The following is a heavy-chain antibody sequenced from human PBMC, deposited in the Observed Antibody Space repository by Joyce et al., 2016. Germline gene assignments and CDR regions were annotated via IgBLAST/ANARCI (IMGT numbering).Heavy chain of an antibody. J-gene: IGHJ6*03. Sequence: EVQLVQSGAEVKKPGESLMISCKGSGNTFTSHWVGWVRQRPGKGLEWMGIVYHTDSDTRYSPSFQGQVTISVDKSISTVYLQWSSLKASDTAMYYCARQTTGTRGYYYMHIWGKGTAVTVSS. V-gene: IGHV5-51*01. CDR1: GNTFTSHW. D-gene: IGHD1-1*01. CDR2: VYHTDSDT. CDR3: ARQTTGTRGYYYMHI.